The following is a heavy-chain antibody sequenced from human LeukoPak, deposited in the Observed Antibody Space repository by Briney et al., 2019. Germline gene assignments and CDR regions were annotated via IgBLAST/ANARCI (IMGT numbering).Heavy chain of an antibody. CDR3: ARDRTHYYDSSGYYSRWEY. CDR1: GYIFTDYY. D-gene: IGHD3-22*01. J-gene: IGHJ4*02. Sequence: GASVKVSCKASGYIFTDYYMHWVRQAPGQELGWMGRINPNSGGTNYAQKFQGRVTMTRDTSISTAYTELSSLRSEDTAMYYCARDRTHYYDSSGYYSRWEYWGQGTLVTVSS. V-gene: IGHV1/OR15-1*02. CDR2: INPNSGGT.